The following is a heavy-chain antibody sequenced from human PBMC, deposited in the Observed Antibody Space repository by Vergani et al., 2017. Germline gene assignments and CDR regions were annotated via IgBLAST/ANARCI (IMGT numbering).Heavy chain of an antibody. CDR2: IWYDGSNK. CDR3: AREGVLWFGEPVLGMDV. D-gene: IGHD3-10*01. CDR1: GFTFSSYG. Sequence: QVQLVESGGGVVQPGRSLRLSCAASGFTFSSYGMHWVRQAPGKGLEWVAVIWYDGSNKYYADSVKGRFTISRDNSKNTLYLQMNSLRAEDTAVYYCAREGVLWFGEPVLGMDVWGQGTTVTVSS. J-gene: IGHJ6*02. V-gene: IGHV3-33*01.